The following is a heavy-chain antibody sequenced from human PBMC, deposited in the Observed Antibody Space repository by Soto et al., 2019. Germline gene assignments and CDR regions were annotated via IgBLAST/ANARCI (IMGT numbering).Heavy chain of an antibody. CDR3: AILENIPGKDAFDI. D-gene: IGHD2-2*02. CDR1: GYTFTSYA. J-gene: IGHJ3*02. V-gene: IGHV1-3*01. CDR2: INAGNGNT. Sequence: ASVKVSCKSSGYTFTSYAMHWVRQAPGQRLEWMGWINAGNGNTKYSQKFQGRVTITRDTSASTAYMELSSLRSEDTAVYYCAILENIPGKDAFDIWGQGTMVTVSS.